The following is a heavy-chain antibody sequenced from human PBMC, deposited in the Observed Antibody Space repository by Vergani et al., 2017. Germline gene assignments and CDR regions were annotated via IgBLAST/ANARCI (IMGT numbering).Heavy chain of an antibody. D-gene: IGHD1-26*01. J-gene: IGHJ6*02. V-gene: IGHV3-30*02. CDR1: GFTFRSYG. CDR3: AKGLVGASRLDYYYGMDV. CDR2: IWYDGSNK. Sequence: QVQLVESGGGVVQPGGSLRLSCAVSGFTFRSYGMYWVRQASGKGVEWVAFIWYDGSNKYYADSVKGRFTISRDNSKNTLYLQMNSLRAADTAVYYCAKGLVGASRLDYYYGMDVWGQGTAVTVSS.